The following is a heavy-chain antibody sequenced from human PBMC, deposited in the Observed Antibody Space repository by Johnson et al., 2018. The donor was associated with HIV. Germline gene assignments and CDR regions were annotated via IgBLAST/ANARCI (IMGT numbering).Heavy chain of an antibody. CDR2: ISYDGSNK. CDR3: ARGEDGVDAFDI. D-gene: IGHD4-17*01. J-gene: IGHJ3*02. Sequence: QVQLVESGGGLVQPGGSLRLSCAASGFTFSSYWMSWVRQAPGKGLEWVAVISYDGSNKYYADSVKGRFTISRDNSKNTLYLQMNSLRAEDTAVYYCARGEDGVDAFDIWGQGTMVTVSS. V-gene: IGHV3-30*03. CDR1: GFTFSSYW.